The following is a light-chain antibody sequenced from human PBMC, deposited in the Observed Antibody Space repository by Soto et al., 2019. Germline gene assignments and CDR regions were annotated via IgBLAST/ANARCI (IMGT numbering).Light chain of an antibody. Sequence: EIVLTQSPGTLSLSPGERDTLSCRASQSVSSSYLAWYQQKPGQAPRLLIYGASSRATGIPDRFSGSWSGTDFTLTISRLEPEDFAVYYCQQYGSSRTFGQGTKVDIK. J-gene: IGKJ1*01. V-gene: IGKV3-20*01. CDR3: QQYGSSRT. CDR2: GAS. CDR1: QSVSSSY.